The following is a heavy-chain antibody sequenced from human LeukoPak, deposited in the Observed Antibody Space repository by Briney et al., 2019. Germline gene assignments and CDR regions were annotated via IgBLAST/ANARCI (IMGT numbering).Heavy chain of an antibody. J-gene: IGHJ6*04. CDR2: ISYDGSNK. V-gene: IGHV3-30*18. CDR3: AKEGVRDPTKVYYGMDV. CDR1: GFTFSSYG. Sequence: GGSLRLSCAASGFTFSSYGMHWVRQAPGKGLEWVAVISYDGSNKYYADSVKGRFTISRDNSKNTLYLQMNSLRAEDTAVYYCAKEGVRDPTKVYYGMDVWGKGTTVTVSS. D-gene: IGHD3-10*01.